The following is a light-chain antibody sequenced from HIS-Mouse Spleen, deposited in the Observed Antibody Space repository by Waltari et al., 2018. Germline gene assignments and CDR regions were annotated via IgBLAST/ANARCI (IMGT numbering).Light chain of an antibody. CDR1: SPNIGSNY. Sequence: QSVLTQPPSASVTPGQRVTIPCSGSSPNIGSNYVYWYQQLPGTAPKLLISRNNQRPSGVPDRFSGSKSGTSASLAISGLRSEDEADYYCAAWDDSLSGPVFGGGTKLTVL. CDR2: RNN. J-gene: IGLJ3*02. V-gene: IGLV1-47*01. CDR3: AAWDDSLSGPV.